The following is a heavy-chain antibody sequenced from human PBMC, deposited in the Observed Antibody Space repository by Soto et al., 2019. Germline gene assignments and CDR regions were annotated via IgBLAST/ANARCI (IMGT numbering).Heavy chain of an antibody. J-gene: IGHJ3*02. V-gene: IGHV3-30*18. CDR3: AKAMGNDYYDSSGRDAFDI. D-gene: IGHD3-22*01. CDR2: ISYDGSNK. Sequence: GGSLRLSCAASGFTFGSYGMHWVRQARGKGLEWVAVISYDGSNKYYADSVKGRFTISRDNSKNTLYLQMNSLRAEDTAVYYCAKAMGNDYYDSSGRDAFDIWGQGTMVTVSS. CDR1: GFTFGSYG.